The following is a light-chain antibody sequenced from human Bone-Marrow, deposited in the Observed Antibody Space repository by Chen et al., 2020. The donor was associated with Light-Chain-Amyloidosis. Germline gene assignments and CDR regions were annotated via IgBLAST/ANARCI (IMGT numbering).Light chain of an antibody. CDR3: QQYGTSPLT. CDR1: RTISSNY. V-gene: IGKV3-20*01. CDR2: GSS. Sequence: EIVLTQSPGTLSLSPGEGANLSCRASRTISSNYLTWYQQKFGQAPRLLIYGSSSRATGIPDRFTGSGSGTDFTLTINRLEPEDFAMHYCQQYGTSPLTFGGGTKVEIK. J-gene: IGKJ4*01.